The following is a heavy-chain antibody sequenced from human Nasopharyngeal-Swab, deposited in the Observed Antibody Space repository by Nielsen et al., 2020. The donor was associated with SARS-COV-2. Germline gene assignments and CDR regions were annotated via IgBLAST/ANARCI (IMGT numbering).Heavy chain of an antibody. J-gene: IGHJ4*02. V-gene: IGHV3-9*01. CDR1: GFTFDDYA. CDR3: AKDIGYSSGLFDY. Sequence: SLKISCAASGFTFDDYAMHWVRQAPGKGLEWVSGISWNSGSIGYADSVKGRFTISRDNAKNSLYLQMNSLRAEDTALYYCAKDIGYSSGLFDYWGKGTLVTVSS. CDR2: ISWNSGSI. D-gene: IGHD6-19*01.